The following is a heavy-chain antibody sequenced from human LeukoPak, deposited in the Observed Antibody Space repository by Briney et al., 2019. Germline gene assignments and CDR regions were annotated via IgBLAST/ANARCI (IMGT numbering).Heavy chain of an antibody. D-gene: IGHD3-10*01. CDR3: ARLSAYYYGSYFYYYMDG. V-gene: IGHV3-7*01. CDR1: GFPFRSYR. J-gene: IGHJ6*03. CDR2: IKHDESER. Sequence: GGSLRLSCAASGFPFRSYRLNWVRPPPGKGPEWVANIKHDESERYSADSVKGRFTISRDNAKKSVSLHMSSLRAEDTALYYCARLSAYYYGSYFYYYMDGWGKGTTVTVSS.